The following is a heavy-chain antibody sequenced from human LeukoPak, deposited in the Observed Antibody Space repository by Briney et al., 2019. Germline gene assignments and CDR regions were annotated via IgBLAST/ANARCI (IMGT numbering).Heavy chain of an antibody. D-gene: IGHD4-17*01. CDR3: ARDKALRGYLYYGMDV. V-gene: IGHV4-30-4*01. Sequence: PSETLSLTCTVSGGSISSGDYYWSWIRQPPGKGLEWIGYIYYSGSTYYNPSLKSRVTISVDTSKNQFSLKLSSVTAADTAVYYCARDKALRGYLYYGMDVWGQGTTVTVSS. J-gene: IGHJ6*02. CDR1: GGSISSGDYY. CDR2: IYYSGST.